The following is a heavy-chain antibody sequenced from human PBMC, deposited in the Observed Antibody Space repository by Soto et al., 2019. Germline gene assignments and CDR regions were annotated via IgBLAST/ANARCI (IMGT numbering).Heavy chain of an antibody. CDR2: IVVGSGNT. V-gene: IGHV1-58*02. Sequence: QMQLVQSGPEVKKPGTSVKVSCKASGFTFTSSAMQWVRQARGQRLEWIGWIVVGSGNTNYAQKFQERVTITRDMSTSTAYMELSSLRSEDTAVYYCAAGSCSSTSCYVRFYYDGMDVWGQGTTVTVSS. CDR1: GFTFTSSA. J-gene: IGHJ6*02. D-gene: IGHD2-2*01. CDR3: AAGSCSSTSCYVRFYYDGMDV.